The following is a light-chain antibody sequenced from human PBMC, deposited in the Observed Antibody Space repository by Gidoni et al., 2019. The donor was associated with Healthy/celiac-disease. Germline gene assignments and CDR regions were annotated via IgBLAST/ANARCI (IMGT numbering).Light chain of an antibody. CDR3: QQSYSTLWT. CDR2: AAS. CDR1: QSISSY. V-gene: IGKV1-39*01. J-gene: IGKJ1*01. Sequence: DIQMTQSPSSLSASVGDRVTITCRASQSISSYLNWYQQKQGKAPKLLIYAASSLQSGVPARFSGSGSGTDFTLTISSLQPEDFATYYCQQSYSTLWTFGQGTKVEIK.